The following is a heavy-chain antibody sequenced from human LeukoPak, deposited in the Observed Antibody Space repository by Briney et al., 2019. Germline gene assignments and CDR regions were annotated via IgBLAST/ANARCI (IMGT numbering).Heavy chain of an antibody. Sequence: GASVKVSCKAFGYTFTSNYMHWVRQAPGQGPEWMGVISPSGGSTTYAQKFQGRVTLTRDMSTSTDYLELSSLRSEDTAVYYCARGDMVRGVIDAFDIWGQGTMVTVSS. D-gene: IGHD3-10*01. V-gene: IGHV1-46*01. CDR1: GYTFTSNY. J-gene: IGHJ3*02. CDR3: ARGDMVRGVIDAFDI. CDR2: ISPSGGST.